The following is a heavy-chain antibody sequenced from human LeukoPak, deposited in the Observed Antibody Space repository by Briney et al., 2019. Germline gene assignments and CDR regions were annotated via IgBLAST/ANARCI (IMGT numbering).Heavy chain of an antibody. V-gene: IGHV3-74*01. D-gene: IGHD2-2*01. CDR2: INHEGSST. CDR3: ARHCTSTSCYDY. CDR1: GFTFSSNW. J-gene: IGHJ4*02. Sequence: GGSLRLSCAASGFTFSSNWMHWVRQAPGKGLVWVSRINHEGSSTSYADSVKGRFTISRDNAKNTLYLQMNSVRAEDTALYFCARHCTSTSCYDYWGQGTLVTVSS.